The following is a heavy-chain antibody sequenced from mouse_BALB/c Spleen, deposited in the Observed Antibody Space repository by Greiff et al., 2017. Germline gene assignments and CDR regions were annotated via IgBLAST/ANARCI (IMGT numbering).Heavy chain of an antibody. J-gene: IGHJ2*01. Sequence: DVKLVESGGGLVQPGGSRKLSCAASGFTFSSFGMHWVRQAPEKGLEWVAYISSGSSTIYYADTVKGRFTISRDNPKNTLFLQMTSLRSEDTAMYYCARWNWDYFDYWGQGTTLTVSS. CDR3: ARWNWDYFDY. CDR2: ISSGSSTI. CDR1: GFTFSSFG. D-gene: IGHD4-1*01. V-gene: IGHV5-17*02.